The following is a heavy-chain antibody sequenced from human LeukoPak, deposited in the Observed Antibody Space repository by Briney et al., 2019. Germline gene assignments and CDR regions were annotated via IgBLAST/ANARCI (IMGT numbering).Heavy chain of an antibody. CDR3: ARGRRTVWSYYYYMDV. J-gene: IGHJ6*03. V-gene: IGHV1-8*01. CDR1: GYTFTSYD. D-gene: IGHD2-21*01. CDR2: MNPNRGNT. Sequence: ASVKVSCKASGYTFTSYDINWVRQATGQGLEWMGWMNPNRGNTGYAQKFQGRVTMTRNTSISTAYMELSSLRSEDTAMSYCARGRRTVWSYYYYMDVWGKGTTVTISS.